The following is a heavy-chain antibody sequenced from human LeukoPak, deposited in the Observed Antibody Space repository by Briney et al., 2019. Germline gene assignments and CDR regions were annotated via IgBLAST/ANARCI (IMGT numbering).Heavy chain of an antibody. J-gene: IGHJ4*02. Sequence: ASVKVSCKVSGYTLTELSMHWVRQAPGKGLEWTGGFDPEDGETIYAQKFQGRVTMTEDTSTDTAYMELSSLRSEDTAVYYCARDPAVYYGSDYYFDYWGQGTLVSVSS. CDR1: GYTLTELS. V-gene: IGHV1-24*01. CDR3: ARDPAVYYGSDYYFDY. D-gene: IGHD3-10*01. CDR2: FDPEDGET.